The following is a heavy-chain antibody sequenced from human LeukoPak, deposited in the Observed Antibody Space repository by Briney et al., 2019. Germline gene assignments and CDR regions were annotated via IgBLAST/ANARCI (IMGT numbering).Heavy chain of an antibody. CDR1: GGSISSGGYY. CDR2: IYYSGST. V-gene: IGHV4-31*03. D-gene: IGHD6-19*01. Sequence: SETLSLACTVSGGSISSGGYYWSWIRQHPGKGLEWIGYIYYSGSTHYNPSLKSRVTISVDTSKNQFSLKLSSVAAADTAVYYCARAPRLVQGTLDYWGQGTLVTVSS. J-gene: IGHJ4*02. CDR3: ARAPRLVQGTLDY.